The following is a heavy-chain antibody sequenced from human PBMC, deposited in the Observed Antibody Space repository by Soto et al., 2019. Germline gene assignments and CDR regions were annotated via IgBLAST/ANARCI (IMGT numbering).Heavy chain of an antibody. CDR2: IIPIFGTA. D-gene: IGHD1-26*01. V-gene: IGHV1-69*12. CDR3: AIGGRYFLSRSCFDP. J-gene: IGHJ5*02. Sequence: QVQLVQSGAEVKKPGSSVKVSCKASGGTFSSYAISWVRQAPGQGLEWMGGIIPIFGTANYAQKFQGRVTITADESTSKASLDLSSLRSEDTAVCYCAIGGRYFLSRSCFDPWGQGTLVTVSS. CDR1: GGTFSSYA.